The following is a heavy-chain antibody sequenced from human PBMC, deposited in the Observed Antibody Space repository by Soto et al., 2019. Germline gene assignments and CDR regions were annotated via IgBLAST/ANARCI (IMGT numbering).Heavy chain of an antibody. D-gene: IGHD1-26*01. CDR2: IYYSGST. CDR3: ATQEVGGSYVYTFDP. J-gene: IGHJ5*02. Sequence: SETLSLTCTVSGGSITSSSYYWGWIRQPPGKGLEWIGSIYYSGSTYYNPYLKSRVTISVDTSKNQFSLKLSSVTAADTAVFYCATQEVGGSYVYTFDPWGQGTLVTVSS. V-gene: IGHV4-39*01. CDR1: GGSITSSSYY.